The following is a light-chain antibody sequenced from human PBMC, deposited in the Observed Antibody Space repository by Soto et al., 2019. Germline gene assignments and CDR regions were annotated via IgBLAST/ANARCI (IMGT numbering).Light chain of an antibody. J-gene: IGKJ2*01. Sequence: EIVLTQSPATLSVSPGEGATLSCRASQSVSSSLAWYQQKPGQPPRLLIYAASTRATGIPARFSGSGSGTEFTLTISGLQSEDFAVYYCQQYKNWPMYTFGQGSKLEIK. V-gene: IGKV3-15*01. CDR3: QQYKNWPMYT. CDR1: QSVSSS. CDR2: AAS.